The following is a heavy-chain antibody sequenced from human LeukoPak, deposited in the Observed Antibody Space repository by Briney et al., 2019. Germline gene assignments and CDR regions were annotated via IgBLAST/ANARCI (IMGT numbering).Heavy chain of an antibody. J-gene: IGHJ4*02. D-gene: IGHD3-22*01. CDR3: ARDYWDYYDSSGYYSSFDY. CDR2: IRYDENNK. CDR1: GFTFSSYA. Sequence: QSGGSLRLSCAASGFTFSSYALHWVRQAPGKGLEWVAFIRYDENNKYYADSVKGRFTISRDNSKNTLYLQMNSLRAEDTAVYYCARDYWDYYDSSGYYSSFDYWGQGTLVTVSS. V-gene: IGHV3-30*02.